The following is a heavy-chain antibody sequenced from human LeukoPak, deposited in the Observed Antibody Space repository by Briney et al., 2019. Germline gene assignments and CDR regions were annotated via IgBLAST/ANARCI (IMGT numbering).Heavy chain of an antibody. CDR3: AREGVLRWNDAFDI. D-gene: IGHD4-23*01. J-gene: IGHJ3*02. CDR1: GFSFSTYE. Sequence: GGSLRLSCAASGFSFSTYEMNWVRQAPGKGLEWVSYISSSGSAIHYADPVKGRFTISRDNVKSSLYLQMNSLRAEDTAIYYCAREGVLRWNDAFDIWGQGTMVPVSS. V-gene: IGHV3-48*03. CDR2: ISSSGSAI.